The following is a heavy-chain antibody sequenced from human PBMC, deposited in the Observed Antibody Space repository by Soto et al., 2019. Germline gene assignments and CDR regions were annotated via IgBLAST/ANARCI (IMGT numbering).Heavy chain of an antibody. V-gene: IGHV3-23*01. CDR3: AREITGTARPLDP. CDR1: GFPFNSYA. Sequence: EVQLLESGGGLVQPGGSLRLSCAASGFPFNSYAMNWVRQTPGQGLEWVSSISASGSTSSLADSVKGRFTVSRDNSQNTLHLQMNSLSAEDTAIYYCAREITGTARPLDPWGQGTLVTVSS. J-gene: IGHJ5*02. D-gene: IGHD1-7*01. CDR2: ISASGSTS.